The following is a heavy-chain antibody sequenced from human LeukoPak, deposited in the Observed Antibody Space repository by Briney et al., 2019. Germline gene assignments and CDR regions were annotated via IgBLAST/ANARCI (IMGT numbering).Heavy chain of an antibody. CDR2: IYTSGST. J-gene: IGHJ5*02. CDR1: GGSFSGYY. CDR3: ARLHTDFWSGSGWFDP. Sequence: SETLSLTCAVYGGSFSGYYWSWIRQPPGKGLEWIGYIYTSGSTNYNPSLKSRVTISVDTSKNRFSLKLSSVTAADTAVYYCARLHTDFWSGSGWFDPWGQGTLVTVSS. V-gene: IGHV4-4*09. D-gene: IGHD3-3*01.